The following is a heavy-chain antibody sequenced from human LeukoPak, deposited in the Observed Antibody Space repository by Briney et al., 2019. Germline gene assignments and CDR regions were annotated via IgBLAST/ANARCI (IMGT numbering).Heavy chain of an antibody. CDR3: ASIPLVDTAMVEYYYYGMDV. CDR2: ISSSSSYI. CDR1: GFTFSSYS. Sequence: GGSLRLSCAASGFTFSSYSMNWVRQAPGKGLEWVSSISSSSSYIYYADSVKGRFTISRDNAKNSLYLQMNSLRAEDTAVYYCASIPLVDTAMVEYYYYGMDVWGQGTTVTVSS. D-gene: IGHD5-18*01. V-gene: IGHV3-21*01. J-gene: IGHJ6*02.